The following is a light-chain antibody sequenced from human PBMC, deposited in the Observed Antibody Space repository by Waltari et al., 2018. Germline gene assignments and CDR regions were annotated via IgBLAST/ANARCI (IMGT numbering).Light chain of an antibody. CDR3: SSYAGSSTV. V-gene: IGLV2-8*01. CDR2: EVS. Sequence: QSAVSQPPSASGSPGQSLTISCTGSSSDVGGYNFVSWYQQHPVKAPKHMIYEVSKRPSGVPDRFSGAKSYNTASLTVSWLQAEEEADYYCSSYAGSSTVFGGGTKLTVL. J-gene: IGLJ2*01. CDR1: SSDVGGYNF.